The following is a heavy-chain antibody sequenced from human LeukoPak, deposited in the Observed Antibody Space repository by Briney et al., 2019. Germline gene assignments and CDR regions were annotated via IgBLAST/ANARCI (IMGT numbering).Heavy chain of an antibody. CDR2: IYTSGST. J-gene: IGHJ3*02. D-gene: IGHD6-6*01. CDR1: GGSISSYY. CDR3: AGRSIAAVWDAFDI. V-gene: IGHV4-4*07. Sequence: SETLSLTCTVSGGSISSYYWSWIRQPAGKGLEWIGRIYTSGSTNYNPSLKSRVTMSVDTSKNQFSLKLSSVTAADTVVYYCAGRSIAAVWDAFDIWGQGTMVTVSS.